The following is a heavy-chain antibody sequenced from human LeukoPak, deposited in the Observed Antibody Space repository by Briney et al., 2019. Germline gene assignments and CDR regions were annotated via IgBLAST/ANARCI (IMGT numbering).Heavy chain of an antibody. Sequence: GGSLRLSCAASGFTFSSYWMHGVRQAPGRGVVGVSRINTDGRRIHYADSVKGRFTISRDNDKNTLYLQMNSLRAEDTAVYYCTRDQIPGGSPSCCDDAFDIWGQGTMVTVSS. D-gene: IGHD2-2*01. CDR3: TRDQIPGGSPSCCDDAFDI. V-gene: IGHV3-74*01. J-gene: IGHJ3*02. CDR1: GFTFSSYW. CDR2: INTDGRRI.